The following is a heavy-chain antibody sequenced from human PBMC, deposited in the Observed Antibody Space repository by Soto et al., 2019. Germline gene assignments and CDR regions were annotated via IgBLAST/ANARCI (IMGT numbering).Heavy chain of an antibody. CDR3: ARDYYGSGSYFPGGQSKSRLFDP. Sequence: QVQLVQSGAEVKKPGSSVKVSCKASGGTFSSYTISWVRQAPGQGLEWMGRIIPILGIANYAQKFQGRVTITADKSTSTAYMKLSSLRSEETVLYYSARDYYGSGSYFPGGQSKSRLFDPWGQGTLVTVSS. CDR1: GGTFSSYT. J-gene: IGHJ5*02. CDR2: IIPILGIA. D-gene: IGHD3-10*01. V-gene: IGHV1-69*08.